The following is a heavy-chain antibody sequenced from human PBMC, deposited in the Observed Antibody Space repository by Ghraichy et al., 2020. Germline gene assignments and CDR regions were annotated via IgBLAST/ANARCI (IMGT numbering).Heavy chain of an antibody. CDR2: IYYSGST. V-gene: IGHV4-59*01. D-gene: IGHD2-2*01. CDR1: GGSISSYY. J-gene: IGHJ6*02. CDR3: ARDVVPSATKYGLDV. Sequence: SQTLSLTCTVSGGSISSYYWNWIRQPPGKGLEWIGYIYYSGSTNYNSSLTSRVTISVDPSKNQFSLKLSPVTAADTAVYYCARDVVPSATKYGLDVWGQGTTVTVSS.